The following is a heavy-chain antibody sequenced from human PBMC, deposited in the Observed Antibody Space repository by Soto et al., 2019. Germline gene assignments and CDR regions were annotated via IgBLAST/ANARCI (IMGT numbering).Heavy chain of an antibody. D-gene: IGHD5-12*01. CDR1: GFTFSLYA. CDR2: INPNGDRT. J-gene: IGHJ5*02. CDR3: ASAGSGYDH. Sequence: EVHLVESGGGLVQPGGSLRLSCAASGFTFSLYAMHWVRQAPGKGLEYVSAINPNGDRTYYANSVKGRFTISRDNSKSTRYLQMGSLRVEDVAVYYCASAGSGYDHWGQGTPVTVSS. V-gene: IGHV3-64*01.